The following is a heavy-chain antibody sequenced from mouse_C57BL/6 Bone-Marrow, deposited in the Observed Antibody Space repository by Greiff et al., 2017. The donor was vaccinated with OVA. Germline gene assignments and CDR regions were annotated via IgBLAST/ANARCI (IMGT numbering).Heavy chain of an antibody. Sequence: EVKLMESGGGLVQPGGSLKLSCAASGFTFSDYGMAWVRQAPRKGPEWVAFISNLAYSIYYADTVTGRFTISRENAKNTLYLEMSSLRSEDTAMYYCARSSYYYGSSHWYFDVWGTGTTVTVSS. CDR2: ISNLAYSI. J-gene: IGHJ1*03. D-gene: IGHD1-1*01. CDR1: GFTFSDYG. V-gene: IGHV5-15*01. CDR3: ARSSYYYGSSHWYFDV.